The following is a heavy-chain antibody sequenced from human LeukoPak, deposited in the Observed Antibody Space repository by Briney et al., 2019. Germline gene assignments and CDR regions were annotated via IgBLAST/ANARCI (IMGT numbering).Heavy chain of an antibody. V-gene: IGHV4-31*01. CDR3: ARVFRRYYYDSSGYLAAFDI. D-gene: IGHD3-22*01. Sequence: PSETLSLTCTVSGGSISSGGYYWSWIRRHPGKGLEWIGYIYDSGSTYYNRSPKKQVTISVDTSKNQFSLKLSSVAAADPAVYYCARVFRRYYYDSSGYLAAFDIWGQGTMVTVSS. CDR1: GGSISSGGYY. J-gene: IGHJ3*02. CDR2: IYDSGST.